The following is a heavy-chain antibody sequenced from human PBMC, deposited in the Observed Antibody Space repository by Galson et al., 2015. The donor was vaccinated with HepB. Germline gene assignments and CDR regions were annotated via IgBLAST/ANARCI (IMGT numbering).Heavy chain of an antibody. CDR1: GDSVSSHSAA. D-gene: IGHD6-13*01. CDR2: TYYRSKWYN. CDR3: ARDGVIAVVGTFYYYYYMDV. J-gene: IGHJ6*03. V-gene: IGHV6-1*01. Sequence: CAISGDSVSSHSAAWNWIRQSPSRGLEWLGRTYYRSKWYNAYAVSVKSRITINPDTSKNQFSLQLNSVTPEVTAVYYCARDGVIAVVGTFYYYYYMDVWGKGTTVTVSS.